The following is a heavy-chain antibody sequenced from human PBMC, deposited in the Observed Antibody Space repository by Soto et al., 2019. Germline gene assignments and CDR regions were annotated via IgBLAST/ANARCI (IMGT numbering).Heavy chain of an antibody. V-gene: IGHV3-23*01. CDR3: AKDLGYGVPTAWYYYYGMDV. Sequence: PGGFLRLSCAASGSTFSSYAMSWGRQAPGKGLEWVSAFSGSGGSTYYADSAKGRFTITIYNSKNTLYLQMNSLRAEDTAVYYCAKDLGYGVPTAWYYYYGMDVWGQGTTVTVSS. J-gene: IGHJ6*02. CDR1: GSTFSSYA. D-gene: IGHD2-2*01. CDR2: FSGSGGST.